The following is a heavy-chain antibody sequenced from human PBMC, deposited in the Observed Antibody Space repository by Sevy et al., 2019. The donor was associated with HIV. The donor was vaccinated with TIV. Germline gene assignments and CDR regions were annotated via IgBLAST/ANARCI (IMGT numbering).Heavy chain of an antibody. Sequence: GGSLRLSCAASGFTFYSYTMHWVRQAPGKGLEWVAVISYDGSNKYYADSVKGRFTISRDNSKNTLYLQMNSLRAEDTAVYCCARPPYTVTGVVDYWGQGTLVTVSS. CDR2: ISYDGSNK. CDR1: GFTFYSYT. CDR3: ARPPYTVTGVVDY. V-gene: IGHV3-30-3*01. D-gene: IGHD2-8*02. J-gene: IGHJ4*02.